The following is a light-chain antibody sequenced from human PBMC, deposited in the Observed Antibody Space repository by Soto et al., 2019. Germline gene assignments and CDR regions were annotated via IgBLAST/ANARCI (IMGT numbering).Light chain of an antibody. CDR2: DAS. Sequence: EIVLTQSPATLSLSPGERATLSCRASQSVISFLAWYQQRPGQAPRLLIYDASNRATGIPARFSGSGSGTDFTLTISSLEPEDFAVYYCQQRYVWPPITFGQGTRLEI. CDR1: QSVISF. J-gene: IGKJ5*01. CDR3: QQRYVWPPIT. V-gene: IGKV3-11*01.